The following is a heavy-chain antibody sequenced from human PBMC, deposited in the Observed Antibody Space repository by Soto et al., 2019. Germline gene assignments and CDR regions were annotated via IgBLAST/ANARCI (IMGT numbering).Heavy chain of an antibody. D-gene: IGHD2-21*01. CDR1: GITFTYAW. CDR3: AHIGALPPNDVFST. J-gene: IGHJ3*02. Sequence: EVQLVESGGGLVNPGGSLRLSCAASGITFTYAWMTWVRQAPGRGLEWVGRVKSEAGGGTIDYAAPVKGRFTISRDDSRSMLYLQMNSLKSEDTAVYYCAHIGALPPNDVFSTWEQGTVVTVSS. V-gene: IGHV3-15*01. CDR2: VKSEAGGGTI.